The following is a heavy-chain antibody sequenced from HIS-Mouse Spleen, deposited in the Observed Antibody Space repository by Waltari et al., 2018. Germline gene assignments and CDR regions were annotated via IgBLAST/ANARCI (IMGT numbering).Heavy chain of an antibody. CDR3: ARGHDYSNYFDY. V-gene: IGHV1-8*01. J-gene: IGHJ4*02. CDR2: MNPKRGNT. CDR1: GYTFTSYD. Sequence: QVQLVQSGAEVKKPGASVKVSCKASGYTFTSYDINWVRQATGQGLEWMGWMNPKRGNTGYAQKFQGRVTMTRNTSISTAYMGLSSLRSEDTAVYYCARGHDYSNYFDYWGQGTLVTVSS. D-gene: IGHD4-4*01.